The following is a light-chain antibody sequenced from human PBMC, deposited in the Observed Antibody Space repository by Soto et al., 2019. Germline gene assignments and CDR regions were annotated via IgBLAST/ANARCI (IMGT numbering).Light chain of an antibody. CDR1: SSNIGSNA. J-gene: IGLJ1*01. Sequence: QSVLTQPPSASGTPGQRVTISCSASSSNIGSNAVYWYQQLPGTAPKLLIYRNNQRPSGVPDRFSGSKSGTSASLAISGLRSEDEADYYCAAWNDGLSGFVFGTGTKVTVL. V-gene: IGLV1-47*01. CDR3: AAWNDGLSGFV. CDR2: RNN.